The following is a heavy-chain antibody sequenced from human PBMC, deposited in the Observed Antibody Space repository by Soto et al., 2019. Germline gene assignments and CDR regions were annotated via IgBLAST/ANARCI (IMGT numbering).Heavy chain of an antibody. Sequence: GGSLRLSCAASGFTFSNAWMNWVRQAPGKGLEWVGRIKSKTDGGTTDYAAPVKGRFTISRDDSKNTLYLQMNSLKTEDTAVYYCTTHDFWSGYYSDDAFDIWGQGTMVTVSS. CDR1: GFTFSNAW. CDR2: IKSKTDGGTT. V-gene: IGHV3-15*07. CDR3: TTHDFWSGYYSDDAFDI. J-gene: IGHJ3*02. D-gene: IGHD3-3*01.